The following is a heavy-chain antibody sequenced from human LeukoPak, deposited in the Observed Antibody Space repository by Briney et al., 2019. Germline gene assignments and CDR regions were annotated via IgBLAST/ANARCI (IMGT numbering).Heavy chain of an antibody. D-gene: IGHD3-9*01. V-gene: IGHV4-34*01. J-gene: IGHJ3*02. CDR3: ASPLSLTGYRITDAFDI. CDR1: GGSFSGYY. CDR2: INHSGST. Sequence: SSETLSLTCAVYGGSFSGYYWSWIRQPPGKGLEWIGEINHSGSTNYNPSLKSRVTISVDRSKNQFSLKLSSVTAADTAVYYCASPLSLTGYRITDAFDIWGQGTMVTVSS.